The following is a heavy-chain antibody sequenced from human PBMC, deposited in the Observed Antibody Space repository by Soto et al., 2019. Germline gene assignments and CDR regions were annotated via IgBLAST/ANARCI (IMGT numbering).Heavy chain of an antibody. J-gene: IGHJ6*02. D-gene: IGHD3-10*01. CDR1: GLPVSSNY. CDR2: LHSGGDT. Sequence: QLVESGGGLVQPGGSLRLSCAASGLPVSSNYMTWVRLPPGKGLEWVSVLHSGGDTYYASSVKDRFTISRHDSTNTLYLEMNSLRTEDTAVYYCARDGPYYYASRMDVWGQGTTVTVSS. V-gene: IGHV3-53*04. CDR3: ARDGPYYYASRMDV.